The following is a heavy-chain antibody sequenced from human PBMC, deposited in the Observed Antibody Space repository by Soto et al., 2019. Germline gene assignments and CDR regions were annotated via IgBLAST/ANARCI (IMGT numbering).Heavy chain of an antibody. CDR1: GGSISSGGYY. V-gene: IGHV4-31*03. D-gene: IGHD3-16*01. Sequence: QVQLQESGPGLVKPSQTLSLTCTVSGGSISSGGYYWSWIRQHPGKGLEWLGYIYYSGSTDYNPSLKSRVTISVDTSKNQFSMKLSSVTAADTAVYYCARAGAADYVWGSYVYFDYWGQGTLVTVSS. CDR3: ARAGAADYVWGSYVYFDY. CDR2: IYYSGST. J-gene: IGHJ4*02.